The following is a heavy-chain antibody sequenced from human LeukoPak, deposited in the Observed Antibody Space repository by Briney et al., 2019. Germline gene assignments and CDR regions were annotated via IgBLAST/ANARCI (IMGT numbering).Heavy chain of an antibody. J-gene: IGHJ4*02. Sequence: KPSETLSLTCTVSGGSVSSGSYYWSWIRQPPGKGLEWIGYIYYSGSTNYNPSLKSRVTISVDTSKNQFSLKLSSVTAADTAVYYCARSSFKYNSGWNDNDYWGQGTLVTVSS. CDR3: ARSSFKYNSGWNDNDY. CDR2: IYYSGST. CDR1: GGSVSSGSYY. D-gene: IGHD6-19*01. V-gene: IGHV4-61*01.